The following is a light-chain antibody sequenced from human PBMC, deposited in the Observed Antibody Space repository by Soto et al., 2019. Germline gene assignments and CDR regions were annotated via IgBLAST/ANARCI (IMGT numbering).Light chain of an antibody. Sequence: QSALTQPPSASGSPGQSVTISCTGTSSDVGAYNYVSWYQQHPGQAPKLMIYDVSKRPSGVPYRFSGSKSGNAASLTVSGLQGEDEADYYCSSYAVSSWGFGGGTKVTVL. J-gene: IGLJ3*02. CDR2: DVS. CDR1: SSDVGAYNY. V-gene: IGLV2-8*01. CDR3: SSYAVSSWG.